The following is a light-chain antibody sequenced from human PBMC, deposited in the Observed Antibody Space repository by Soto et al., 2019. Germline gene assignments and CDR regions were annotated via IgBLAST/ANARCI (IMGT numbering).Light chain of an antibody. CDR1: SSDVGGYNY. V-gene: IGLV2-14*01. CDR2: DVS. CDR3: SSYTSSTTYV. J-gene: IGLJ1*01. Sequence: QSVLTQPASVSASPGQSIAISCTGTSSDVGGYNYVSWYQQHPGKAPKLMIYDVSNRPSGVSNRFSGSKSGNTASLTTSGLQAEDEADYYCSSYTSSTTYVFGTGTKVTV.